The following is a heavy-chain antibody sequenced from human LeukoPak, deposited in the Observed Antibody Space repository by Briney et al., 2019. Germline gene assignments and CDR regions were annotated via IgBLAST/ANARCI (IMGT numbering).Heavy chain of an antibody. CDR2: IWYDGSNT. CDR3: ARDTGYSSGWPLDY. Sequence: PGGSLRLSCAASGFTFSSYGMHWVRQAPGKGLECVAVIWYDGSNTYYADSVKGRFTISRDNSQNTLYLQMNSLRAEDTAVYYCARDTGYSSGWPLDYWGQGTLVTVSS. V-gene: IGHV3-33*01. CDR1: GFTFSSYG. D-gene: IGHD6-19*01. J-gene: IGHJ4*02.